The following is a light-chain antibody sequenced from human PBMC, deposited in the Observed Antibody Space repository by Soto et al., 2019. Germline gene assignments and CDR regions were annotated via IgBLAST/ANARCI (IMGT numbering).Light chain of an antibody. CDR2: DAS. Sequence: EIRVTQSASSLSASVGDRVTIACRASHKIXIYFSWYQQKPGKAPKFLXDDASSLQSGVPSRFSGSRSGPDFTLTISSLQPEYFANYYCQQSYSSPPTFGQGTKVDIK. J-gene: IGKJ1*01. CDR1: HKIXIY. V-gene: IGKV1-39*01. CDR3: QQSYSSPPT.